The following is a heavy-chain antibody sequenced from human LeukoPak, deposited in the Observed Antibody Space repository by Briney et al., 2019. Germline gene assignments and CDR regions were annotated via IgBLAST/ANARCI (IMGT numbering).Heavy chain of an antibody. D-gene: IGHD5-18*01. V-gene: IGHV3-20*04. CDR3: ARRATTERGHSYGLDF. CDR2: INWNGGSI. CDR1: GFTFDDYG. J-gene: IGHJ4*02. Sequence: PGGSLRLSCAASGFTFDDYGMSWVRQAPGKGLEWVSGINWNGGSIGYADSVKGRFTISRDNAKNSLYLQMNSLRAEDTAMYYCARRATTERGHSYGLDFWGQGTLVTVSS.